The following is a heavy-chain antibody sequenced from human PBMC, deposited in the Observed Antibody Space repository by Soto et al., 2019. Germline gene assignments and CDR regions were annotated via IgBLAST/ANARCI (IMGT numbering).Heavy chain of an antibody. Sequence: EVQLVESGGVVVQPGGSLRLSCAASGFTFDDYTMHWVRQAPGKGLEWVSLISWDGDSTYYSDSVKGRFTISRDNSKNSLFLQMRSLRTEDTAFYYCARDIGGPGAGTVPDYWGQGTLVTVSS. CDR3: ARDIGGPGAGTVPDY. D-gene: IGHD6-19*01. CDR1: GFTFDDYT. V-gene: IGHV3-43*01. J-gene: IGHJ4*02. CDR2: ISWDGDST.